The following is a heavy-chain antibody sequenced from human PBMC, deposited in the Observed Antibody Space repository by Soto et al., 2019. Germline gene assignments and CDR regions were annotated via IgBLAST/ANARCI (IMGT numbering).Heavy chain of an antibody. CDR3: ARQTHRYCSSTSCYVYYFDY. J-gene: IGHJ4*02. Sequence: SETLSLTCTVSGGSISSYYWSWIRQPPGKGLEWIGYIYYSGSTNYNPSLKSRVTISVDTSKNQFSLKLSSVTAADTAVYYCARQTHRYCSSTSCYVYYFDYWGQGTLVTVSS. D-gene: IGHD2-2*01. V-gene: IGHV4-59*08. CDR1: GGSISSYY. CDR2: IYYSGST.